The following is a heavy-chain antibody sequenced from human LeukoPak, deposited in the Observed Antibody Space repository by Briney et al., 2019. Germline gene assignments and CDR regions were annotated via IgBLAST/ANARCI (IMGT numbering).Heavy chain of an antibody. J-gene: IGHJ6*03. CDR1: GGSFSGYY. CDR3: ARLDYYYYMDV. V-gene: IGHV4-34*01. CDR2: INHGGST. Sequence: SETLSLTCAVYGGSFSGYYWSWIRQPPGKGLEWIGDINHGGSTNYNPSLTSRVTISVDTSKNQFSLKLSSVTAADTAVYYCARLDYYYYMDVWGKGTTVTISS.